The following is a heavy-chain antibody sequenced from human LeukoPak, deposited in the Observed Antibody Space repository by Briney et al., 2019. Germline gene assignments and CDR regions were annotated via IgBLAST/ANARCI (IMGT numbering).Heavy chain of an antibody. D-gene: IGHD5-18*01. J-gene: IGHJ6*03. Sequence: SVKVSCKASGGTFSSYAISWVRQAPGQGLEWMGGIIPIFGTANYAQKFQGRVTITTDESTSTAYMELSSLRSEDTAVYYCARTSSYGYRDYYYYMDVWGKGTTVTVSS. CDR3: ARTSSYGYRDYYYYMDV. CDR1: GGTFSSYA. CDR2: IIPIFGTA. V-gene: IGHV1-69*05.